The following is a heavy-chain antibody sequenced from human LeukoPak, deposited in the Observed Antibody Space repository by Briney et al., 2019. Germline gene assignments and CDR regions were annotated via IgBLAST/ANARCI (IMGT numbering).Heavy chain of an antibody. V-gene: IGHV5-51*01. CDR3: ARGPRYSGYDRPLYYYYYGMDV. Sequence: GASLQISCKGSGYSFTSYWIGWVRQMPGKGLEWMGIIYPGDSDTRYSPSFQGQVTISADKSISTAYLQWSSLKASDTAMYYCARGPRYSGYDRPLYYYYYGMDVWGQGTTVTVSS. CDR1: GYSFTSYW. J-gene: IGHJ6*02. D-gene: IGHD5-12*01. CDR2: IYPGDSDT.